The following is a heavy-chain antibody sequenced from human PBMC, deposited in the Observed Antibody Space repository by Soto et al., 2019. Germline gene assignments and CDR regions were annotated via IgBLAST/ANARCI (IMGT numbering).Heavy chain of an antibody. J-gene: IGHJ4*02. V-gene: IGHV3-23*01. CDR3: AKGPYYYDSGTYLFDY. CDR2: ISGSGGST. Sequence: EVQLLESGGDLVQPGGSLRLSCAASGFTFSSYAMTWVRQAPGKGLELVSAISGSGGSTYYADSVKGRFSISRDNSKNTLYLQMTSLRAEDTAEYYCAKGPYYYDSGTYLFDYWGQGTLVTISS. CDR1: GFTFSSYA. D-gene: IGHD3-10*01.